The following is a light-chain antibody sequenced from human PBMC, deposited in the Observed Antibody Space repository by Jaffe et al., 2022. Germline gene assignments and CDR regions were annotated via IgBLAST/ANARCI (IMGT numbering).Light chain of an antibody. CDR3: AAWDDSLNGLWV. CDR1: RSNIGGNT. Sequence: QSVLTQPPSASGTPGQRVTISCSGSRSNIGGNTVNWYQQLPGTAPKLLIHSNNERPSGVPDRFSGSKSGTSAFLAISGLQSEDEADYYCAAWDDSLNGLWVFGGGTKLTVL. J-gene: IGLJ3*02. V-gene: IGLV1-44*01. CDR2: SNN.